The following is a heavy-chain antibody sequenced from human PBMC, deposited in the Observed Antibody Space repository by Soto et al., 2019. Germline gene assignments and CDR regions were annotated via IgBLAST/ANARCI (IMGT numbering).Heavy chain of an antibody. J-gene: IGHJ4*02. V-gene: IGHV1-58*02. CDR3: ATAGAALGYDYVWGSSPKPTYYFDY. D-gene: IGHD3-16*01. CDR2: IVVGSGNT. CDR1: GFTFTSSA. Sequence: ASVKVSCKASGFTFTSSAMQWVRQARGQRLEWIGWIVVGSGNTNYAQKFQERVTITRDMSTSTAYMELSSLRSEDTAVYYCATAGAALGYDYVWGSSPKPTYYFDYWGQGTLVTVSS.